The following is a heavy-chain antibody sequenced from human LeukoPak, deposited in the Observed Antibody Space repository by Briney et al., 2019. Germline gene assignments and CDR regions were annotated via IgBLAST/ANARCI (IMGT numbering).Heavy chain of an antibody. CDR1: GFTFSSYG. Sequence: PGRSLRLSCAASGFTFSSYGMHWVRQAPGKGLEWVAVISYDGSNKYYADSVKGRFTISRDNSKNTLYLQMNSLRAEDTAVYYCARDPVGATTPDCWGQGALVTVSS. CDR3: ARDPVGATTPDC. J-gene: IGHJ4*02. D-gene: IGHD1-26*01. V-gene: IGHV3-30*03. CDR2: ISYDGSNK.